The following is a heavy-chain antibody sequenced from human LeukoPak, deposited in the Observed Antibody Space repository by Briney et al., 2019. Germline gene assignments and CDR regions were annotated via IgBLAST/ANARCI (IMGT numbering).Heavy chain of an antibody. Sequence: GGSLRLSCAASGFTFSNFWIHWVRQAPGKGLVWVSRINIDGSSTNYAGSVKGRFTIPRDNAKNTVSLQMNGLRVEDTAVYYCARVRTTYYYDTTGYSFDYWGQGTLVTVSS. V-gene: IGHV3-74*01. CDR2: INIDGSST. CDR3: ARVRTTYYYDTTGYSFDY. D-gene: IGHD3-22*01. J-gene: IGHJ4*02. CDR1: GFTFSNFW.